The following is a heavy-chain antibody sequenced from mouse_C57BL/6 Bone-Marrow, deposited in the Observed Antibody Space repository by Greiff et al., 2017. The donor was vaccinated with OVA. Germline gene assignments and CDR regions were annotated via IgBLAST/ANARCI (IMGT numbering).Heavy chain of an antibody. V-gene: IGHV1-50*01. CDR1: GYTFTSYW. J-gene: IGHJ3*01. CDR3: ARGGLFAY. CDR2: IDPSDSYT. Sequence: QVQLKQPGAELVKPGASVKLSCKASGYTFTSYWMQWVKQRPGQGLEWIGEIDPSDSYTNYNQKFKGKATLTVDTSSSTAYMQLSSLTSEDSAVYYCARGGLFAYWGQGTLVTVSA.